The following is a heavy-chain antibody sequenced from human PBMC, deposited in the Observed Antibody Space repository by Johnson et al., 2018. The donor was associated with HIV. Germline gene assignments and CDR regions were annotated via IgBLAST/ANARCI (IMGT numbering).Heavy chain of an antibody. CDR2: IKQDASEK. Sequence: VQLVESGGGLVKPGGSLRLFCATSGFTFSSYWMSWVRQAPGKGLDWVANIKQDASEKSYVDSVKGRFTISRDNANNSLSLQMSGLRADDTAVYYCVRETRDDAFDIWGQGTMVTVSS. CDR3: VRETRDDAFDI. V-gene: IGHV3-7*05. CDR1: GFTFSSYW. D-gene: IGHD4-11*01. J-gene: IGHJ3*02.